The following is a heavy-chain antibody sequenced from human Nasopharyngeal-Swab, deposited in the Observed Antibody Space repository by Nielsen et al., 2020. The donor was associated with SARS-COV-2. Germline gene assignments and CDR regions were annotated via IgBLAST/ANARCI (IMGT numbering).Heavy chain of an antibody. J-gene: IGHJ4*02. CDR3: ARDTRRGGVDY. CDR1: GGFINSYY. CDR2: IYYSGST. V-gene: IGHV4-59*01. D-gene: IGHD2-15*01. Sequence: GSLRLSCTVPGGFINSYYWSWIRQPPRRGLEWIGYIYYSGSTNYNPSLKSRVTISLDTSKNQFSRKLSSVTAADSAVYYCARDTRRGGVDYWGQGTLVTVSS.